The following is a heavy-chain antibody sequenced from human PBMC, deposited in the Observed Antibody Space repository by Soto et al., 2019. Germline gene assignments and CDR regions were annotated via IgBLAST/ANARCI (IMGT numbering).Heavy chain of an antibody. CDR2: ISYDGSNK. CDR3: ARDFSDGYSSGWYPITQDYYYGMDV. D-gene: IGHD6-19*01. Sequence: GGSLRLSCAASGFTFSSYAMHWVRQAPGKGLEWVAVISYDGSNKYYADSVKGRFIISRDNSKNTLYLQMNSLRAEDTAVYYCARDFSDGYSSGWYPITQDYYYGMDVWGQGTTVTVSS. V-gene: IGHV3-30-3*01. CDR1: GFTFSSYA. J-gene: IGHJ6*02.